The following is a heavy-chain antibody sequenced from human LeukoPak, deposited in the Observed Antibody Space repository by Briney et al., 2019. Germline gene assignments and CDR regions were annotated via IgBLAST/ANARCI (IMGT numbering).Heavy chain of an antibody. Sequence: GGSLRLSCAASGFTFSSYAMHWVRQAPGKGLEWVSAISGSGGSTYYADSVKGRFTISRDNSKNTLYLQMNSLKAEDTAVYYCAKSLRSTRQFDYWGQGTLVTVSS. CDR1: GFTFSSYA. D-gene: IGHD5/OR15-5a*01. J-gene: IGHJ4*02. CDR3: AKSLRSTRQFDY. V-gene: IGHV3-23*01. CDR2: ISGSGGST.